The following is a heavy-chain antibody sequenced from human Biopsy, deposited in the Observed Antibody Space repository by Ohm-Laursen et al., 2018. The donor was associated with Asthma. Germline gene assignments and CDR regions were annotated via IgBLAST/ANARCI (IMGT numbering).Heavy chain of an antibody. V-gene: IGHV1-18*04. CDR1: GYTFCSYG. CDR3: ARHPYNFGGFDY. CDR2: ISPFTGDT. Sequence: SVKVSCNASGYTFCSYGVSWVRQTPGQGLEWMGWISPFTGDTHFGQKFQGRVTMTTDTSTDTAYMELRSLRSDDTAVYYCARHPYNFGGFDYWGQGSLVLVSS. J-gene: IGHJ4*02. D-gene: IGHD5-24*01.